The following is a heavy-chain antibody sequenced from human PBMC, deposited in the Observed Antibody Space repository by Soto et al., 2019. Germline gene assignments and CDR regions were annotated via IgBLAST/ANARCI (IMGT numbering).Heavy chain of an antibody. D-gene: IGHD2-15*01. CDR3: ERKQPQRYCSGGTCRPAYGMDV. CDR1: GGSISSDSFY. J-gene: IGHJ6*02. Sequence: SETLSLTCTVSGGSISSDSFYWAWIRQPPGKGLEWIGIIYYSGDTYYNPSLAGRLTMSVDTSNQFSLTLRSVTAADTALYYCERKQPQRYCSGGTCRPAYGMDVWGQGSTVTVSS. V-gene: IGHV4-39*01. CDR2: IYYSGDT.